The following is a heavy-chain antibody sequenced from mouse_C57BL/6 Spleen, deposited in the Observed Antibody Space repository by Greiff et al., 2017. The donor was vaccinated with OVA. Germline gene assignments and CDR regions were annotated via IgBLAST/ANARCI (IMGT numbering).Heavy chain of an antibody. J-gene: IGHJ1*03. CDR3: AREFYWYFDV. CDR1: GFTFSDYG. CDR2: ISSGSSTI. V-gene: IGHV5-17*01. Sequence: EVKLVESGGGLVKPGGSLKLSCAASGFTFSDYGMHWVRQAPEKGLEWVAYISSGSSTIYYADTVKGRFTISRDKAKNTLFLQMTSLRSEDTAMYYCAREFYWYFDVWGTGTTVTVSS.